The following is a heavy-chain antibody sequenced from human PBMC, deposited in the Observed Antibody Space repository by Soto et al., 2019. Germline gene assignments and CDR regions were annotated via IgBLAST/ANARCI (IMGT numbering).Heavy chain of an antibody. Sequence: ASVKVSCKASGYTFTSYDINWVRQATGQGLEWMGWMNPNSGNTGYAQKFQGRVTMTRNTSISTAYMELSSLRADDTAVYYCARAPGYSSMLFDYWGQGTLVTVSS. CDR3: ARAPGYSSMLFDY. V-gene: IGHV1-8*01. D-gene: IGHD6-13*01. CDR2: MNPNSGNT. CDR1: GYTFTSYD. J-gene: IGHJ4*02.